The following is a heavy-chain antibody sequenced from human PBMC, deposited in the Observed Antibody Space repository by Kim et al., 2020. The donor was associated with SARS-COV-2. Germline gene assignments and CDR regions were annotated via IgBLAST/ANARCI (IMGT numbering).Heavy chain of an antibody. CDR3: ASGRNYYYMDV. CDR2: NK. J-gene: IGHJ6*03. V-gene: IGHV3-30*01. Sequence: NKYYAESVKGRFTISRDNSKNTLYLQMNSLRAEDTAVYYCASGRNYYYMDVWGKGTTVTVSS. D-gene: IGHD2-15*01.